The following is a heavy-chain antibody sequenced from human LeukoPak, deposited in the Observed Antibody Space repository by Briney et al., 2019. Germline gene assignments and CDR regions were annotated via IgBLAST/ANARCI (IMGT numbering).Heavy chain of an antibody. V-gene: IGHV3-48*01. CDR3: ARGPGIAVAGHYYYYGMDV. CDR2: ISSSSSTI. J-gene: IGHJ6*02. Sequence: GGSLRLSCAASGFTFSTYSMNWVRQAPGKGLEWVSYISSSSSTIYYADSVKGRFTISRDNAKNSLYLQMNSLRAEDTAVYYCARGPGIAVAGHYYYYGMDVWGQGTTVTVSS. CDR1: GFTFSTYS. D-gene: IGHD6-19*01.